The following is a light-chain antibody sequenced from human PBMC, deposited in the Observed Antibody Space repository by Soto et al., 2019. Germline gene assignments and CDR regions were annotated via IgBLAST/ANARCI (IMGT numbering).Light chain of an antibody. CDR3: CSYTSSETVV. CDR1: NSDVGKYDF. Sequence: QAALTQPASVCGTPGQSITISCTGTNSDVGKYDFVSWYQHYPDKAPKFIIYEVNKRPSGVSHRFSGSKSGSTASLTISGLQAEDEAHYYCCSYTSSETVVFGGGTKVTVL. J-gene: IGLJ3*02. V-gene: IGLV2-23*02. CDR2: EVN.